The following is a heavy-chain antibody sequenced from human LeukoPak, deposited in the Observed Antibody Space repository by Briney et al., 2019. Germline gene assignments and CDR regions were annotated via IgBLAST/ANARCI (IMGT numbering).Heavy chain of an antibody. CDR1: GFTFSTYA. Sequence: GSLRLSCAASGFTFSTYAMHWVRQTPGKGLEWVAVISYDGSNKYYADSVKGRFTISRDNSKNTLYLQMNSLRAEDTAVYYCAENRGVAWGQGTMVTVSS. CDR2: ISYDGSNK. J-gene: IGHJ3*01. CDR3: AENRGVA. V-gene: IGHV3-30-3*01. D-gene: IGHD3-10*01.